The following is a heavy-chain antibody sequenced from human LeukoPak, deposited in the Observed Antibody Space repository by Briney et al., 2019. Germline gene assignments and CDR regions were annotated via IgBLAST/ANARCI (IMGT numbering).Heavy chain of an antibody. CDR3: ARAMGVGGYYYDY. CDR2: ISGSGGST. J-gene: IGHJ4*02. Sequence: GGSLRLSCAASGFTFSSYAMTWVRQAPGKGLEWVSGISGSGGSTYYEDSVKGRFTISRDNSKNTLYLQMNSLRAEDTAVYYCARAMGVGGYYYDYWGQGTPATVSS. V-gene: IGHV3-23*01. CDR1: GFTFSSYA. D-gene: IGHD3-22*01.